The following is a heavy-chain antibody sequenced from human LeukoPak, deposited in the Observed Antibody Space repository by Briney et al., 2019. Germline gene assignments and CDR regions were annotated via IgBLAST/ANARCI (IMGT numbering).Heavy chain of an antibody. V-gene: IGHV3-74*03. CDR3: AREVASAAFDY. CDR2: IKSDGISA. J-gene: IGHJ4*02. CDR1: GFTFSDYW. D-gene: IGHD5-12*01. Sequence: GSLRLSCAASGFTFSDYWMHWVRQAPGKGLVWVSLIKSDGISAMYADSVKGRFSISRDNAKNTLYLQMNSLRAEDTAVYFCAREVASAAFDYWGQGTPVTVSS.